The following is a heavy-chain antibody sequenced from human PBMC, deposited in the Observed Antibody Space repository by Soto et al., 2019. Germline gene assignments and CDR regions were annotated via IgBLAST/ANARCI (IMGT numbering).Heavy chain of an antibody. V-gene: IGHV4-34*01. Sequence: PSETLSLTCAVYGGSFSGYYWSWIRQPPGKGLEWIGEINHSGSTNYNPSLKSRVTISVDTSKNQFSLKLSSVTAADTAVYYCAREQLRQYCSGGSCYSGDYYMDVWGKGTTVTVSS. CDR2: INHSGST. CDR3: AREQLRQYCSGGSCYSGDYYMDV. CDR1: GGSFSGYY. D-gene: IGHD2-15*01. J-gene: IGHJ6*03.